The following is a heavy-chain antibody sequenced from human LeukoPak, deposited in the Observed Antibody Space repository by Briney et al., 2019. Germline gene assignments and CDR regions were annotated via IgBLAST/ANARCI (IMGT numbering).Heavy chain of an antibody. J-gene: IGHJ3*02. Sequence: SETLSLTCTVSGGSISSYYWSWIRQPPGKGLEWIGYIYYSGSTNYNPSLKSRVTISVDTSKNQFSLKLSSVTAADTAVYYCASHSSSWYWLASDIWGQGTMVTVSS. CDR3: ASHSSSWYWLASDI. CDR2: IYYSGST. V-gene: IGHV4-59*01. D-gene: IGHD6-13*01. CDR1: GGSISSYY.